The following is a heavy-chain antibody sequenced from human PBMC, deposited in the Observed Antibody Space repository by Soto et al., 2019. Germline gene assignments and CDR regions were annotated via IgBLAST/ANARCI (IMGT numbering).Heavy chain of an antibody. CDR3: ARARDSSGWYYFDY. CDR1: GYTFTGYY. J-gene: IGHJ4*02. V-gene: IGHV1-2*02. D-gene: IGHD6-19*01. Sequence: ASVKVSCKASGYTFTGYYMHWVRQAPGQGLEWMGWINPNSGGTNYAQKFQGRVTMTRDTSISTAYMELSRLRSDDTAVYYCARARDSSGWYYFDYWGQGTLVAVSS. CDR2: INPNSGGT.